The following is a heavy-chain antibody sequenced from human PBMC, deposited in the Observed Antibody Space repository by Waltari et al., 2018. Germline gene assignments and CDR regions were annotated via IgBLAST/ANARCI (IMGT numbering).Heavy chain of an antibody. CDR1: GGSIPSSSHY. CDR3: ARHLSGSGTYNSPVTLFDY. CDR2: VDYTGTT. D-gene: IGHD3-10*01. J-gene: IGHJ4*02. Sequence: QLQLQESGPGLVKPSETLSLTCTVSGGSIPSSSHYWGWIRQPPGPGLEWIATVDYTGTTYYNPSLKSRVTVSVDTSKNQFSLKLSSVSAADTAVYYCARHLSGSGTYNSPVTLFDYWGQGTLVTVSS. V-gene: IGHV4-39*01.